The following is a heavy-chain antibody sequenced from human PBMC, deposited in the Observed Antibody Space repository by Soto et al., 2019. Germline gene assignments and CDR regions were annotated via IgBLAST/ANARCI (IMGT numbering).Heavy chain of an antibody. CDR3: VRGGGGGYYYVSY. V-gene: IGHV1-69*13. CDR1: GGTFSSYA. Sequence: SVKVSCKASGGTFSSYAISWVRQAPGQGLEWMGGIIPIFGTANYAQKFQGRVTITADESTSTAYMELSSLRSEDTAVYYCVRGGGGGYYYVSYWGQGTLVTVSS. J-gene: IGHJ4*02. D-gene: IGHD3-10*02. CDR2: IIPIFGTA.